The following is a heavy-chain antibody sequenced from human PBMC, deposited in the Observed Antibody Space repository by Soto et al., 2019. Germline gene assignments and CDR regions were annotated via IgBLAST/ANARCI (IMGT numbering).Heavy chain of an antibody. Sequence: SETLSLTCTVSGGSIRSYYWSWIRQSPGKGLEWIGYIYYSGTTNYNPSLKSRVTIAVDTPNNQVSLKLSSVTAADTAVYYCARAKDFDFWGPGTLVTVS. CDR3: ARAKDFDF. J-gene: IGHJ4*02. V-gene: IGHV4-59*01. CDR2: IYYSGTT. CDR1: GGSIRSYY.